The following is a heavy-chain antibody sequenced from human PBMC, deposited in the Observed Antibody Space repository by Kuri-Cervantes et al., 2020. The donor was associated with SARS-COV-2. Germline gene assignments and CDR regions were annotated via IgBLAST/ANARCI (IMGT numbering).Heavy chain of an antibody. CDR1: GGSITNYH. D-gene: IGHD3-10*01. CDR3: ARVRGVLGEVYFDY. V-gene: IGHV4-59*01. CDR2: IYSSGRT. Sequence: SETLSLTCTVSGGSITNYHWTWIRQPPGKGLEWIGYIYSSGRTSYNPSLKSRVTISVDTSKSQFSLKLGSVTAADTAVYYCARVRGVLGEVYFDYWGQGTLVTVSS. J-gene: IGHJ4*02.